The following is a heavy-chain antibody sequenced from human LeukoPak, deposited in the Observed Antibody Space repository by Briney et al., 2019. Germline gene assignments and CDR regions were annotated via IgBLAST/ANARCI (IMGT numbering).Heavy chain of an antibody. Sequence: GGSLRLSCAASGFTFSSYNMNWVRQAPGKGLEWVAFIGYDGSNKYYADSVKGRFTISRDNSKNTLYLQMNSLRAEDTAVYYCAKDSISSWYGVFDYWGQGTLVTVSS. D-gene: IGHD6-13*01. V-gene: IGHV3-30*02. CDR3: AKDSISSWYGVFDY. J-gene: IGHJ4*02. CDR1: GFTFSSYN. CDR2: IGYDGSNK.